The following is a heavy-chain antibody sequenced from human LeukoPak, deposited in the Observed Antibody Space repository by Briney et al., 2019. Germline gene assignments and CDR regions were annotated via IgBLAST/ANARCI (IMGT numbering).Heavy chain of an antibody. CDR3: AKGSVDTAMVNDAFDI. Sequence: GGSLRLSCAASGFTFDDYAMHWVRQAPGKGLEWVSGISWNGGSIGYADSVKGRFTISRDNAKNSLYLQMNSLRAEDMALYYCAKGSVDTAMVNDAFDIWGQGTMVTVSS. CDR1: GFTFDDYA. J-gene: IGHJ3*02. CDR2: ISWNGGSI. D-gene: IGHD5-18*01. V-gene: IGHV3-9*03.